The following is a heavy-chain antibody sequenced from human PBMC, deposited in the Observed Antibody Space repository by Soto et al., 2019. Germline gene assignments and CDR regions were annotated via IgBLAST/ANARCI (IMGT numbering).Heavy chain of an antibody. CDR1: GFTLSSYG. J-gene: IGHJ6*03. CDR2: ISGSGGSA. D-gene: IGHD3-16*01. V-gene: IGHV3-23*01. Sequence: PGGSLRLSCAASGFTLSSYGMTWVRQAPGKGLERFSSISGSGGSACYADSVKGRFTISRDNSQNKLSLQMNGLRSDDTAVYYCAKDRADKPKLGYMGVWGKGTTVTVSS. CDR3: AKDRADKPKLGYMGV.